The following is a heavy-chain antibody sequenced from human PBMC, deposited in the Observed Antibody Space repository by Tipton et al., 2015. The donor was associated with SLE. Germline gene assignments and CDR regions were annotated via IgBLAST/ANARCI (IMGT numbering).Heavy chain of an antibody. J-gene: IGHJ3*01. D-gene: IGHD3-16*01. V-gene: IGHV4-34*01. Sequence: TLSLTCAVYGGSFSGYYWNWIRQPPGKGLEWIGEINHSGSTNYNPSLKSRVTISFDTSKNQLSLKLSSVTAADTAVYYCAKYEGGSMRDVWGQGTMVTVSS. CDR1: GGSFSGYY. CDR3: AKYEGGSMRDV. CDR2: INHSGST.